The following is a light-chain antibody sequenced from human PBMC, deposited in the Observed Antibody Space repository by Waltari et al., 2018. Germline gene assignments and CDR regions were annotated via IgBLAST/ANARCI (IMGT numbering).Light chain of an antibody. V-gene: IGKV1-9*01. CDR2: TAS. Sequence: DIQLTQSPSFLSASVGDRVTITCRASQGISAYLAWYQQKPGKAPNLLIYTASTLQSGVPSRFSGRGAGTEFTLTISSLQPEDFATYYCQQLNSYPRSFGQGTKLEIK. CDR1: QGISAY. CDR3: QQLNSYPRS. J-gene: IGKJ2*03.